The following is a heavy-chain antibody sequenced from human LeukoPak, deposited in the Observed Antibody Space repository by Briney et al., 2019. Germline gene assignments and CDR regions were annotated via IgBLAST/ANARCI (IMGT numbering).Heavy chain of an antibody. CDR1: GYTFTSYG. CDR2: ISAYNGNT. Sequence: ASVTVSCKASGYTFTSYGISWVRQAPGQGLEWMGWISAYNGNTSYAQKLQGRVTMTTDTSTSTAYMELRSLRSDDTAVYYCARDQDYYDSSGYSSLDYWGQGTLVTVSS. V-gene: IGHV1-18*01. CDR3: ARDQDYYDSSGYSSLDY. D-gene: IGHD3-22*01. J-gene: IGHJ4*02.